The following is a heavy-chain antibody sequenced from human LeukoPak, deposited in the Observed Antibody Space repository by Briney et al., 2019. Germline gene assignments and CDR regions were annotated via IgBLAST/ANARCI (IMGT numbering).Heavy chain of an antibody. CDR2: ISSSSSYI. V-gene: IGHV3-21*01. Sequence: KTGGSLRLSCAASGFTFSSYSMNWVRQAPGKGLEWVSSISSSSSYIYYADSVKGRFTISRDNAKSSLYLQMNSLRAEDTAVYYCARAGYSNFPLDYWGQGTLVTVSS. J-gene: IGHJ4*02. CDR3: ARAGYSNFPLDY. CDR1: GFTFSSYS. D-gene: IGHD4-11*01.